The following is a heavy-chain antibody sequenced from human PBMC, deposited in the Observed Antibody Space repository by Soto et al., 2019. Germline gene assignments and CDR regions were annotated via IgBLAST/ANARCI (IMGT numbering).Heavy chain of an antibody. V-gene: IGHV5-51*01. Sequence: GESLKISCKGSGYTFTNYWIGWVRQMPGKGPEWMGIIYPGDSDTKYNPSFQGQVTISADKSITTTYLQWCSLKASDTAIYYCAASIFYYGMDVWGQGTTVTVS. CDR1: GYTFTNYW. CDR3: AASIFYYGMDV. CDR2: IYPGDSDT. J-gene: IGHJ6*02.